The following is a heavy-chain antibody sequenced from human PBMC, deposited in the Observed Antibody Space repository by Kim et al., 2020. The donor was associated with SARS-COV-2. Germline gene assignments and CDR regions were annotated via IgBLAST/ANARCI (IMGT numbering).Heavy chain of an antibody. CDR3: VSKRAAAAPVAVPDF. D-gene: IGHD2-15*01. CDR2: ISFDGQNS. Sequence: GGSLRLSCATSGFTFSIYGMHWVRQAPGKGLEWVACISFDGQNSESADSVKGRFTFSSAKYKNTKSAQMNSLRAEDTAAYYCVSKRAAAAPVAVPDFWG. V-gene: IGHV3-30*03. J-gene: IGHJ4*01. CDR1: GFTFSIYG.